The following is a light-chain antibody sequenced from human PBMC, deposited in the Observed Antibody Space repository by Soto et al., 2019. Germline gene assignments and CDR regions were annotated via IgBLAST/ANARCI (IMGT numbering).Light chain of an antibody. V-gene: IGKV1-39*01. CDR1: LSISSY. CDR3: QQSYSIPWT. J-gene: IGKJ1*01. CDR2: AAS. Sequence: DIQMTQSPSSLSASVGDRVTITCRASLSISSYLNWYQQKPGKAPNLLISAASSLEGGVPSRFSGRGSSTDFTLTITSLQPEDFATYYCQQSYSIPWTFGQGTKVEIK.